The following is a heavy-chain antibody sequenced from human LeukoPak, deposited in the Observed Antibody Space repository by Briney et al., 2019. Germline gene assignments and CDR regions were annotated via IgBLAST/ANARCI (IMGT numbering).Heavy chain of an antibody. CDR2: ISGDGGST. V-gene: IGHV3-43*02. CDR1: GFTFDDYA. J-gene: IGHJ4*02. D-gene: IGHD1-26*01. Sequence: PGGSLRLSCAASGFTFDDYAMHWVRQAAGKGLEWVSLISGDGGSTYYADSVKGRLTISRDNSKNSLYLQMNSLRTEDTALYYCARSPGSYGNYFDYWGQGTLVTVSS. CDR3: ARSPGSYGNYFDY.